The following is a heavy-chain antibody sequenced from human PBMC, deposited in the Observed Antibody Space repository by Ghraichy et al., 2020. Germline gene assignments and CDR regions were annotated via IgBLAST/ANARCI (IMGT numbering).Heavy chain of an antibody. CDR1: GFTFSSYA. D-gene: IGHD2-8*02. Sequence: GGSLRLSCAASGFTFSSYAMSWVRQAPGKGLECISVITENGVDTAYADSVKGRFTISRDNSKNTLYLQLNSLRAEDTAVYYCAKGSVGRCSGSVCYPLDYWGQGTLLTVSS. V-gene: IGHV3-23*01. CDR3: AKGSVGRCSGSVCYPLDY. J-gene: IGHJ4*02. CDR2: ITENGVDT.